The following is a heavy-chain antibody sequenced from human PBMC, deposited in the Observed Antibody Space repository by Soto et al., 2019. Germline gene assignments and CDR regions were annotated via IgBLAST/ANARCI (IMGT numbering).Heavy chain of an antibody. CDR1: GGTFSSYA. Sequence: SVKVSCKASGGTFSSYAISWVRQAPGQGLEWMGGIIPIFGTANYAQKFQGRVTITADKSTSTAYMELSSLRSEDTAVYYCARVGYSSGWYQDWGQGTLVTVSS. V-gene: IGHV1-69*06. J-gene: IGHJ4*02. CDR3: ARVGYSSGWYQD. D-gene: IGHD6-19*01. CDR2: IIPIFGTA.